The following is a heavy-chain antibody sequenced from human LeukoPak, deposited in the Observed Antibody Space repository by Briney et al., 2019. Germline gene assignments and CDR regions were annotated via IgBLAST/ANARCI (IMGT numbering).Heavy chain of an antibody. D-gene: IGHD2-21*02. CDR3: ARERLCGGDCLTFDV. CDR2: ISSEISKE. CDR1: GFRFNSFG. J-gene: IGHJ3*01. Sequence: GRSLRLSCKVSGFRFNSFGLHWVRQAPGKGLEWVAVISSEISKESYAESVQGRFSVSSDTSKNTMYLQMSSLRRDDTAVYYCARERLCGGDCLTFDVWGPGTMVTVSS. V-gene: IGHV3-30*15.